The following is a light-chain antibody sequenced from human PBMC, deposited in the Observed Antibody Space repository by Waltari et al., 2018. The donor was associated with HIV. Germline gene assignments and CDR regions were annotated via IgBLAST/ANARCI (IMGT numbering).Light chain of an antibody. V-gene: IGLV1-40*01. J-gene: IGLJ2*01. Sequence: QSVLTQPPSVSGAPGQRVTISCTGSSSNIGAGYDVHWYQQLPGTAPKLLICGNTNRPSGVPDRFSGSNSGASASLAITGLQAEDEADYYCQSYDSSLTGSVFGGGTKLTVL. CDR3: QSYDSSLTGSV. CDR2: GNT. CDR1: SSNIGAGYD.